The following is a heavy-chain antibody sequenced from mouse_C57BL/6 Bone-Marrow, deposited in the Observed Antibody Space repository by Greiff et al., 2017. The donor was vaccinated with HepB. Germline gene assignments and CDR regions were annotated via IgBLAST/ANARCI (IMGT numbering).Heavy chain of an antibody. J-gene: IGHJ4*01. D-gene: IGHD1-1*01. Sequence: EVKLMESGAELVRPGASVKLSCTASGFNIKDDYMHWVKQRPEQGLEWIGWIDPENGDTEYASKFQGKATITADTSSNTAYLQLSSLTSEDTAVYYCTTWGTTVVGAMDYWGQGTSVTVSS. CDR2: IDPENGDT. CDR1: GFNIKDDY. V-gene: IGHV14-4*01. CDR3: TTWGTTVVGAMDY.